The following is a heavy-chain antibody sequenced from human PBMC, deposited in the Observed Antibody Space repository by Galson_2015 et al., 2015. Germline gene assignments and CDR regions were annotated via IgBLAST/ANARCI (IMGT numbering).Heavy chain of an antibody. Sequence: SLRLSCAASGFTFSSYAMSWVRQAPGKGLEWVSAISGSGGSTYYADSVKGRFTISRDNSKNTLYLQMNSLRAEDTAVYYCAKIIQLWLSNSDYWGQGTLVTVSS. CDR1: GFTFSSYA. V-gene: IGHV3-23*01. CDR2: ISGSGGST. CDR3: AKIIQLWLSNSDY. D-gene: IGHD5-18*01. J-gene: IGHJ4*02.